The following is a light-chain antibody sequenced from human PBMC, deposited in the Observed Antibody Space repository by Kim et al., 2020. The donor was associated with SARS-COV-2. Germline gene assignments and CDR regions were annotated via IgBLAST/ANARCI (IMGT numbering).Light chain of an antibody. Sequence: ELTQPPSASGTPGQRVTISCSGSSSNIGSNTVNWYQQLQGTAPKLLIYSNNQRPSGVPDRFSGSKSGTSASLAISGLQSEDEADYYCAAWDDSLNGPVFGGGTKLTVL. V-gene: IGLV1-44*01. CDR3: AAWDDSLNGPV. J-gene: IGLJ3*02. CDR2: SNN. CDR1: SSNIGSNT.